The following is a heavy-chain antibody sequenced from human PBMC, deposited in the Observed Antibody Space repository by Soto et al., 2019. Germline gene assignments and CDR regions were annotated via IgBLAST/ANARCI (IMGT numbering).Heavy chain of an antibody. J-gene: IGHJ4*02. CDR1: GFTVSSNY. CDR2: IYSGSST. Sequence: EVQLVETGGGLIQPGGSLRLSCAASGFTVSSNYMSWVRQALGKGLEWVAGIYSGSSTHYADSVRGRFTIPRDNSKNTLYFQMNSLRAEDTAVYYCVRAIKVAGIFDSWGQGTLVTVSP. CDR3: VRAIKVAGIFDS. D-gene: IGHD6-19*01. V-gene: IGHV3-53*02.